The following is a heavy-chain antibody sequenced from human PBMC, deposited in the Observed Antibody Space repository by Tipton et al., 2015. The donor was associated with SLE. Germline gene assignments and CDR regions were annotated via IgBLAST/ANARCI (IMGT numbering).Heavy chain of an antibody. CDR3: ARDLEPDAFDM. J-gene: IGHJ3*02. D-gene: IGHD1-1*01. Sequence: SLRLSCAASGITFSSYGMHWVRQAPGKGLDWVAVISHDGSNAYYADSVKGRFTIFRDNSKNSLYLQMNSLRAEDTAVYYCARDLEPDAFDMWGQGTMVTVSS. CDR2: ISHDGSNA. CDR1: GITFSSYG. V-gene: IGHV3-30*19.